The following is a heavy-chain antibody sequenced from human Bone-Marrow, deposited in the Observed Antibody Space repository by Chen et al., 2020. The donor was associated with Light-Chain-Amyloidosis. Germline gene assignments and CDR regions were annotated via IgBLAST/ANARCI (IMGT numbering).Heavy chain of an antibody. J-gene: IGHJ3*02. V-gene: IGHV3-23*04. Sequence: EVQLVESGGGLLQRGGSLRLSCAASGFAFSSYAMSWVRQAPGKGLEWVSTRGGSGGGRYYVDSVKGRLTISGDNSKNALFLQMNSLGAEDTAVYYCAKDISYDDILPGYPADAFDIWGQGTMVTVSS. D-gene: IGHD3-9*01. CDR1: GFAFSSYA. CDR2: RGGSGGGR. CDR3: AKDISYDDILPGYPADAFDI.